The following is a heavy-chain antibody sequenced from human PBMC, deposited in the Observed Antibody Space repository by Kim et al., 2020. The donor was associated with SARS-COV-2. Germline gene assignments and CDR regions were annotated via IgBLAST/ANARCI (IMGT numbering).Heavy chain of an antibody. V-gene: IGHV1-3*01. D-gene: IGHD3-3*01. CDR3: ARDRIGITVFGVVPSYGMDV. J-gene: IGHJ6*02. CDR1: GYTFTSYA. Sequence: ASVKVSCKASGYTFTSYAMHWVRQAPGQRLEWMGWINAGNGNTKYSQKFQGRVTITRDTSASTAYMELSSLRSEDTAVYYCARDRIGITVFGVVPSYGMDVWGQGTTVTVSS. CDR2: INAGNGNT.